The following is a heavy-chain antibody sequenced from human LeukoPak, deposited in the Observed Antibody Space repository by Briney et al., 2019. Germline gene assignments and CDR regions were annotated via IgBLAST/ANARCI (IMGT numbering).Heavy chain of an antibody. J-gene: IGHJ6*03. Sequence: SETLSLTCTVSGGSISSYYWSWIRQPAGKGLEWIGRIYTSGSTNYNPSLKSRVTISVDASKNQFSLKLSSVTAADTAVYYCASYSSPSIHYYYYYMDVWGKGTTVTVSS. D-gene: IGHD3-22*01. CDR3: ASYSSPSIHYYYYYMDV. CDR1: GGSISSYY. CDR2: IYTSGST. V-gene: IGHV4-4*07.